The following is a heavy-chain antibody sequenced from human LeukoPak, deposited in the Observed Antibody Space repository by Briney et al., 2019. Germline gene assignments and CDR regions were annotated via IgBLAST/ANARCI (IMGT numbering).Heavy chain of an antibody. Sequence: SVKASCTASGGTFSSYAISWVRQAPGQGLEWMGGIIPIFGTANYAQKFQGRVTITTDESTSTAYVELSSLRSEDTAVYYCASSITIFGVVVPGSYMDVWGKGTTVTVSS. CDR3: ASSITIFGVVVPGSYMDV. D-gene: IGHD3-3*01. J-gene: IGHJ6*03. CDR2: IIPIFGTA. V-gene: IGHV1-69*05. CDR1: GGTFSSYA.